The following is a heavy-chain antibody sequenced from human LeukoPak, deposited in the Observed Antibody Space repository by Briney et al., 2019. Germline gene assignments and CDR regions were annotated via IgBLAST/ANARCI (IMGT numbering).Heavy chain of an antibody. V-gene: IGHV1-8*01. CDR1: GYTFTSYD. Sequence: ASVKVSCKASGYTFTSYDINWVRQAPGQGLEWMGWMNPNSGNTGYAQKFQGRVTMTRNTSISTAYMELSSLRSEDTAVYYCARGPDSSTSCEFDPWGQGTLVTVSS. D-gene: IGHD2-2*01. CDR2: MNPNSGNT. J-gene: IGHJ5*02. CDR3: ARGPDSSTSCEFDP.